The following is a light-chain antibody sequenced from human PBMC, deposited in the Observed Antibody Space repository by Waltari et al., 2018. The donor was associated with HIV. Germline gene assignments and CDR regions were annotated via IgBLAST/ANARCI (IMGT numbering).Light chain of an antibody. CDR3: HQFGSSTSYT. V-gene: IGKV3D-20*01. CDR1: QSVSNNY. Sequence: EIVLTQSPATLSLSPGERATLSCGASQSVSNNYLAWYQQKPGLAPRLLIYDASTRATGIPDRFSGSGSGTDFTLTISRLEPEDFAVYYCHQFGSSTSYTFGRGTKLEIK. J-gene: IGKJ2*01. CDR2: DAS.